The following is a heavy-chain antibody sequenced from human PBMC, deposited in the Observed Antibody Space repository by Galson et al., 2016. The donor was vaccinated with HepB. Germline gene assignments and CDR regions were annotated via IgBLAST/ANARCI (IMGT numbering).Heavy chain of an antibody. CDR1: GFAFDEYA. D-gene: IGHD4-23*01. Sequence: SLRLSCAASGFAFDEYALHWVRQGPGKGLEWVSGISWDSETIDYVDSVRGRFRISRDNAEKSLFLQMNSLRKEDTGVYYCVKDRRVTTGVFESWGQGTLVVVSS. CDR2: ISWDSETI. J-gene: IGHJ4*02. V-gene: IGHV3-9*01. CDR3: VKDRRVTTGVFES.